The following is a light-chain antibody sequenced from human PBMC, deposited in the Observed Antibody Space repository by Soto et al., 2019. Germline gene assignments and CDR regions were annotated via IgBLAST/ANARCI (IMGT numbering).Light chain of an antibody. CDR3: SSYTSSSHVV. Sequence: QSALTQPASVSGSPGQSITISCTGTSNDVGGYNYVSWYQQHPGRAPKLMIYEVSNRPSGVSNRFSGSKSGYTASLTISGLQAEDEADYYCSSYTSSSHVVFGGGTKVTVL. V-gene: IGLV2-14*01. CDR1: SNDVGGYNY. CDR2: EVS. J-gene: IGLJ2*01.